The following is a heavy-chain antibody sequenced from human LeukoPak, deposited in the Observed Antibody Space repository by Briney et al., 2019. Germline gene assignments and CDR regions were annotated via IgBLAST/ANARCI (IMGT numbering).Heavy chain of an antibody. CDR3: ARDNYHILTAWPWFDP. V-gene: IGHV4-59*01. D-gene: IGHD3-9*01. CDR1: GGSMSSYY. Sequence: PSETLSLTCTVSGGSMSSYYWSWIRQPPGKGVEGIGYIYYSGRTNYNPSLKSPLTISVHSSNNQFSLQLSSVTAAYTAVYYCARDNYHILTAWPWFDPWGQATLVTVSS. CDR2: IYYSGRT. J-gene: IGHJ5*02.